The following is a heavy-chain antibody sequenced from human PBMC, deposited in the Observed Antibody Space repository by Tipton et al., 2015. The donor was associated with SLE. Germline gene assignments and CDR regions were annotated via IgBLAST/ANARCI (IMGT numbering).Heavy chain of an antibody. CDR3: ARDSGGYSGSYGAFDI. CDR2: IYTSGST. CDR1: GGSISSYY. D-gene: IGHD1-26*01. V-gene: IGHV4-4*07. J-gene: IGHJ3*02. Sequence: LRLSCTASGGSISSYYWSWIRQPAGKGLEWIGRIYTSGSTNYNPSLKSRVTMSVDTSKNQFSLKLSSVTAADTAVYYCARDSGGYSGSYGAFDIWGQGTMVTVSS.